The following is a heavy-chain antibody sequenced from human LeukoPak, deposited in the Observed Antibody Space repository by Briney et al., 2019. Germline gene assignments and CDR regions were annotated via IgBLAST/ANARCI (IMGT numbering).Heavy chain of an antibody. CDR2: INIDGTNT. J-gene: IGHJ4*02. CDR1: GFIFRNYW. D-gene: IGHD2-21*02. CDR3: LLGCGGDCYGRFDS. Sequence: GGSLRLSCDASGFIFRNYWMHWVRQVPGKGLVWVSRINIDGTNTYYADFVKGRFTVSRDNARNTLYLQMNSLRADDTVIYYCLLGCGGDCYGRFDSWGQGALVTVSS. V-gene: IGHV3-74*01.